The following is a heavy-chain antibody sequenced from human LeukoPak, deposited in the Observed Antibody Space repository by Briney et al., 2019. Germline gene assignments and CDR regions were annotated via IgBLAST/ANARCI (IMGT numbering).Heavy chain of an antibody. V-gene: IGHV3-23*01. CDR1: GFTFSSYA. Sequence: GGPLRLSCAASGFTFSSYAMSWVRQAPGKGLEWVSAISGSGGSTYYADSVKGRFTISRDNSKNTLYLQMNSLRAEDTAVYYCAKDLRYSSGWYFDYWGQGTLVAVSS. CDR2: ISGSGGST. J-gene: IGHJ4*02. CDR3: AKDLRYSSGWYFDY. D-gene: IGHD6-19*01.